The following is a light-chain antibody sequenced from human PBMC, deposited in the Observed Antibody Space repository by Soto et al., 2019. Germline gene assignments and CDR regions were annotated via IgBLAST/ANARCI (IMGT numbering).Light chain of an antibody. CDR3: QQYGSSSWT. CDR1: QSVSSSY. Sequence: EIVLTQSPGTLSLSPGERATLSCRASQSVSSSYLAWYQQKPGQAPRLLIYGTSSRATGIPDRFSGSGSGTDFTLTIGRLEPEDFSVYYCQQYGSSSWTFAQGTKVEIK. J-gene: IGKJ1*01. CDR2: GTS. V-gene: IGKV3-20*01.